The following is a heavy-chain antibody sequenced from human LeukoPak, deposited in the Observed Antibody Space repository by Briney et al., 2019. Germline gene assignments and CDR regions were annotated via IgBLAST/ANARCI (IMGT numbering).Heavy chain of an antibody. D-gene: IGHD3-22*01. CDR2: IYYSGST. Sequence: PSETLSLTCTVSGGPISSYYWSWIRQPPGKGLEWIGYIYYSGSTNYNPSLKSRVTISVDTSKNQFSLKLSSVTAADTAVYYCARGYYYDSPWGFDYWGQGTLVTVSS. CDR3: ARGYYYDSPWGFDY. CDR1: GGPISSYY. J-gene: IGHJ4*02. V-gene: IGHV4-59*12.